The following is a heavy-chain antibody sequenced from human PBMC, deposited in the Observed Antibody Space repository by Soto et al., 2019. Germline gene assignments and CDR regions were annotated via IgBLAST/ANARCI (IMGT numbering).Heavy chain of an antibody. CDR2: ISAYNGNT. V-gene: IGHV1-18*03. CDR1: GYTFNTYP. Sequence: ASVKVSCKAFGYTFNTYPLTWVRQAPGQGLEWMGWISAYNGNTNYTQRLQGRVTMTTDTSTSTAYMELRSLRSDDMAVYYFSRGAYRGYDILYWGQGTLVTVSS. CDR3: SRGAYRGYDILY. J-gene: IGHJ4*02. D-gene: IGHD5-12*01.